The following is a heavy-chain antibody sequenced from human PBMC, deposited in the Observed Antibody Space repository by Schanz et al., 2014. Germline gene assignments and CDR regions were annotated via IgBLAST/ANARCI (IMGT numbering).Heavy chain of an antibody. V-gene: IGHV1-69*09. CDR2: IIPSLGLA. CDR3: ARDRLECGAECYSVEVFEI. J-gene: IGHJ4*02. Sequence: QVQLVQSGTQVKKPGASVKVSCKASGYTLSAYSLHWVRQAPGQGLEWMGRIIPSLGLAKYEQKFQDKVTITADTSTTTAYMELSGLRSEDTAVYYCARDRLECGAECYSVEVFEIWGQGTLVNVSS. CDR1: GYTLSAYS. D-gene: IGHD2-21*01.